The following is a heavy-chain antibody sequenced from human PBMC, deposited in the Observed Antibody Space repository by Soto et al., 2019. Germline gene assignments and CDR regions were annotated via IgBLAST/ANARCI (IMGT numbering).Heavy chain of an antibody. CDR3: ASNTGTYYYDSSGPGAFDI. V-gene: IGHV3-33*01. D-gene: IGHD3-22*01. J-gene: IGHJ3*02. CDR1: RFTFSSYG. Sequence: PVWALRLSCTASRFTFSSYGMHWVLHSPGKWLEWVAVIWYDGSNKYYADSVKGRFTISRDNSKNTLYLQMNSLRAEDTAVYYCASNTGTYYYDSSGPGAFDIWGQGTMVTVSS. CDR2: IWYDGSNK.